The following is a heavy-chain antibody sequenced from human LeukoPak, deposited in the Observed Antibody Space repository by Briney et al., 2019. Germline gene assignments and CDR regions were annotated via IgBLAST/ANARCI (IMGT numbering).Heavy chain of an antibody. CDR2: INYRGST. CDR1: GGSISSGSYF. J-gene: IGHJ3*02. Sequence: PSETLSLTCSVSGGSISSGSYFWIWIRQPPGMGLEWIGSINYRGSTYYNPSLKSRVTISVDTSKNRFSLKLNSVTAADTALYYCARQIAVAGEWAFDIWGQGTMVTVSS. V-gene: IGHV4-39*01. D-gene: IGHD6-19*01. CDR3: ARQIAVAGEWAFDI.